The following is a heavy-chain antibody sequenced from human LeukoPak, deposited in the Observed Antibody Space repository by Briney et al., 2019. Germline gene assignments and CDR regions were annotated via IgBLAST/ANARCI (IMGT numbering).Heavy chain of an antibody. J-gene: IGHJ4*02. V-gene: IGHV4-30-4*01. Sequence: PSQTLSLTCTVSGGSISSGDYIWTWIRQPPGKGLEWIGRMHYGGSPSYNPSLQSRVTISADTSKNQFSLKLRSVTAADTAVYYCARGPTKNYFDYWGQGTLVTVSS. CDR2: MHYGGSP. CDR3: ARGPTKNYFDY. CDR1: GGSISSGDYI.